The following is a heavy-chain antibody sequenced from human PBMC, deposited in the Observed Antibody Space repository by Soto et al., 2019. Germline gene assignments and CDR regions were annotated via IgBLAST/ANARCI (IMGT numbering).Heavy chain of an antibody. D-gene: IGHD5-12*01. V-gene: IGHV1-69*12. CDR3: ARGYDYLSSGYYYGMDV. CDR1: GGTFSSYA. Sequence: QVQLVQSGAEVKKPGSSVKVSCKASGGTFSSYAISWVRQAPGQGLEWMGGIIPIFGTANYAQKFQGRVTITADESKSTAYMELSSLRSEDTAVYYCARGYDYLSSGYYYGMDVWGQGTTVTVSS. J-gene: IGHJ6*01. CDR2: IIPIFGTA.